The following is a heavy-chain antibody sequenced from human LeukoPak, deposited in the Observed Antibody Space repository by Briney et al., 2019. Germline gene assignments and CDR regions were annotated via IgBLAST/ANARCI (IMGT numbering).Heavy chain of an antibody. CDR1: GYSISSGYY. Sequence: SETLSLTCTVSGYSISSGYYWGWIRQPPGKGLEWIGSIYYSGSTYYNPSLKSRVTISVDTSKNQFSLKLSSVTAADTAVYYCARGVVMTYYYYMDVWGKGTTVTISS. CDR3: ARGVVMTYYYYMDV. V-gene: IGHV4-38-2*02. CDR2: IYYSGST. D-gene: IGHD3-3*01. J-gene: IGHJ6*03.